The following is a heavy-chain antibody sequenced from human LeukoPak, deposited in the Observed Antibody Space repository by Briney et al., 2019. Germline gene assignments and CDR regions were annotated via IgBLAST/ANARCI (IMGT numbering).Heavy chain of an antibody. J-gene: IGHJ4*02. CDR1: GFTFSSYS. V-gene: IGHV3-48*04. CDR2: ISSSSSTI. Sequence: GGSLRLSCAASGFTFSSYSMNWVRQAPGKGLEWVSYISSSSSTIYYADSVKGRFTVSRDNAKNSLFLQMNSLRAEDTAVYYCARDRYYGDYFDYWGQGALVTVSS. CDR3: ARDRYYGDYFDY. D-gene: IGHD4-17*01.